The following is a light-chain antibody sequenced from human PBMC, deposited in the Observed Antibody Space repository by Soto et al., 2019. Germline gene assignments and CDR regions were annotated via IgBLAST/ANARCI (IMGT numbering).Light chain of an antibody. V-gene: IGKV3D-20*02. CDR1: QSVSSSY. Sequence: EIVLTQSPGTLSLSPGERATLSCRPSQSVSSSYLAWYQQKPGQAPRLLIYGASSRATGIPDRFSGRGAGTDCTLTISSLGPEDFAVYYCQQRSNWPITFGQGTRLEIK. CDR3: QQRSNWPIT. CDR2: GAS. J-gene: IGKJ5*01.